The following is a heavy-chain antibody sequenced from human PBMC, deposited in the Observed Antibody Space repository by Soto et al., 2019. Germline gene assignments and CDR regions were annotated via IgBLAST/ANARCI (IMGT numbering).Heavy chain of an antibody. J-gene: IGHJ6*02. V-gene: IGHV4-59*08. D-gene: IGHD3-10*01. Sequence: ETLSLTCPVSGGSISSYYWSWIRQPPGKGLEWIGYIYYSGSTNYNPSLKSRVTISVDTSKNQFSLKLSSVTAADTAVYYCARDGSGSYYPPYYYYGMDVWGQGTTVTVSS. CDR2: IYYSGST. CDR1: GGSISSYY. CDR3: ARDGSGSYYPPYYYYGMDV.